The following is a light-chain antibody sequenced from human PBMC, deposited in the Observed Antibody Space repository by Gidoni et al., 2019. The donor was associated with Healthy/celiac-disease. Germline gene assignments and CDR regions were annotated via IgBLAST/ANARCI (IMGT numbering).Light chain of an antibody. CDR3: QQYYSYPPT. J-gene: IGKJ3*01. Sequence: IRMTQSPSSFSASTGDRVTITCRASQGISSYLAWYQQKPGKAPKLLIYAASTLQSGVPSRFSGSGSGTDFTLTISCLQSEDFATYYCQQYYSYPPTFGPGTKVDIK. V-gene: IGKV1-8*01. CDR1: QGISSY. CDR2: AAS.